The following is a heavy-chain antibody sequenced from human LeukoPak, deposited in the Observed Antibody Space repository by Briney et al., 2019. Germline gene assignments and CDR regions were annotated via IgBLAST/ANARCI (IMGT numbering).Heavy chain of an antibody. CDR1: GFTFSSYS. D-gene: IGHD3-22*01. CDR3: AKEKSSGYYY. V-gene: IGHV3-21*04. J-gene: IGHJ4*02. Sequence: GGSLRLSCAASGFTFSSYSMNWVRQAPGKGLEWVSCISSSSSYIYYADSVKGRFTTSRDNAKNSLYLQMNSLRAEDTALYYCAKEKSSGYYYWGQGTLVTVSS. CDR2: ISSSSSYI.